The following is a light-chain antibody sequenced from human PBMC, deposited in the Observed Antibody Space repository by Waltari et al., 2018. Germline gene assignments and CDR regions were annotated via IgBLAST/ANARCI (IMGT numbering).Light chain of an antibody. CDR1: ISNIGNNF. Sequence: QSVLTQPPSVSAAPGQKVTISCSGIISNIGNNFVSWYQQPPGTAPKLLRYDDNTPPAGLPDRFSGSKSGTSATLGITGLQTGDEADYYCGTWDSSLSAGVFGGGTKLTVL. J-gene: IGLJ3*02. CDR3: GTWDSSLSAGV. V-gene: IGLV1-51*01. CDR2: DDN.